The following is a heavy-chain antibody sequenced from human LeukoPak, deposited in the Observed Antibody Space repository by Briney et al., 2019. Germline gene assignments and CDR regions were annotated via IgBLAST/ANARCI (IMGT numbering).Heavy chain of an antibody. V-gene: IGHV4-59*08. Sequence: PSETLSLTCTVSGGSISSYYWSWIRQPPGKGLEWIGYIYYSGSTNYNPSLKSRVTISVDTSKNQFSLKLSSVTAADTAVYYCARQPMEYSSGWYEYNWFDPWGQGTLVTVSS. CDR1: GGSISSYY. CDR2: IYYSGST. CDR3: ARQPMEYSSGWYEYNWFDP. D-gene: IGHD6-19*01. J-gene: IGHJ5*02.